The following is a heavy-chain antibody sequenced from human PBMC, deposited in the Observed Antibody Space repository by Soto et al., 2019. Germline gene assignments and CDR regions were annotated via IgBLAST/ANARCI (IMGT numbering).Heavy chain of an antibody. D-gene: IGHD2-15*01. V-gene: IGHV1-69*02. Sequence: QVQLVQSGAEVKKPGSSVKVSCKASGGTFSSYTISWVRQAPGQGLEWMGRIIPILGIANYAQKFQGRGTIAADKSTSTAYMELSSLRSEDTAVYYCARGAQYCSGGSCYRRLDYWGQGTLVTVSS. CDR1: GGTFSSYT. CDR3: ARGAQYCSGGSCYRRLDY. CDR2: IIPILGIA. J-gene: IGHJ4*02.